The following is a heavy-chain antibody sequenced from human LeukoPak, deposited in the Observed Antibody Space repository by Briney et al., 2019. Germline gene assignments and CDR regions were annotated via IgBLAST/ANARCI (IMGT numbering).Heavy chain of an antibody. D-gene: IGHD2-2*01. V-gene: IGHV3-33*01. J-gene: IGHJ3*02. Sequence: PGRSLRLSCAAPGFTFSNYCIHWVRQAPGKGLERVALIWHDGSNKYYADSVKGRFTISRDNSENTMYLQMNSLRVEDTAVYYCARVSSANGFDIWGQGTMVTVSS. CDR2: IWHDGSNK. CDR1: GFTFSNYC. CDR3: ARVSSANGFDI.